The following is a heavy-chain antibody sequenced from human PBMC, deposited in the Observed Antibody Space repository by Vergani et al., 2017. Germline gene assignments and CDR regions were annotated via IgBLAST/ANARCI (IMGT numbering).Heavy chain of an antibody. J-gene: IGHJ6*02. V-gene: IGHV4-34*01. D-gene: IGHD3-10*01. Sequence: QVQLQQWGAGLLKPSETLSLTCAVYGGSFSGYYWSWIRQPPGKGLEWIGEINHSGSTNYNPSLKSRVTISVDTSKNQFSLKLSSVTAADTAVYYCARVIEKYYASGSYYNRYDYGMDVWGQGTTVTVSS. CDR1: GGSFSGYY. CDR2: INHSGST. CDR3: ARVIEKYYASGSYYNRYDYGMDV.